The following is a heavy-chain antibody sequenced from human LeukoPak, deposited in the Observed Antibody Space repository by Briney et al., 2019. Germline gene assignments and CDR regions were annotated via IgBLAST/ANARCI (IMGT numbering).Heavy chain of an antibody. V-gene: IGHV4-59*01. J-gene: IGHJ6*02. CDR1: GGSISSYY. CDR3: ARGGAHYYYGMDV. CDR2: IYYSGST. Sequence: SETLSLTCTVSGGSISSYYWNWIRHPPGKGLEWIGCIYYSGSTNYNPSLKSRVTISVDTSKNQFSLKLNSVTAADTAVYYCARGGAHYYYGMDVWGQGTTVTVSS.